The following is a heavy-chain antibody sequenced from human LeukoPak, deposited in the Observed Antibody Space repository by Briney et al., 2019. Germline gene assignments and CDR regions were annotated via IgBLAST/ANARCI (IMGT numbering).Heavy chain of an antibody. CDR2: ISGSGGST. Sequence: GGSLRLSCAASGFTFSSYAMSWVRQAPGKGLEWVSAISGSGGSTYYADSVKGRFTISRDNSKNTLYLQMNSLRAEDTAVYYCAKDSYDSSGYYEKYFQHWGQGTLVTVSS. J-gene: IGHJ1*01. CDR3: AKDSYDSSGYYEKYFQH. V-gene: IGHV3-23*01. D-gene: IGHD3-22*01. CDR1: GFTFSSYA.